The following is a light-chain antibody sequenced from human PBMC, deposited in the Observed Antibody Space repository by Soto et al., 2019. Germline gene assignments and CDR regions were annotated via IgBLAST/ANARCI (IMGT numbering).Light chain of an antibody. J-gene: IGLJ1*01. Sequence: QSALTQPASVSGSPGQSITISCTGTSSDVGGYNYVSWYQQHPGKAPKLMIYEVSYRPSGVSNRFSGSKSGNTASLTISGLQADDEADYYCSSYTSSSTYVFGTGTKVTVL. V-gene: IGLV2-14*01. CDR3: SSYTSSSTYV. CDR2: EVS. CDR1: SSDVGGYNY.